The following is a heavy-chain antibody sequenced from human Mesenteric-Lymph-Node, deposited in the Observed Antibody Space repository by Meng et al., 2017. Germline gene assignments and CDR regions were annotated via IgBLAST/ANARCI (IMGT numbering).Heavy chain of an antibody. CDR2: IKSKTDDGTT. D-gene: IGHD4-23*01. CDR1: QFTFSSHW. V-gene: IGHV3-15*01. CDR3: AKDKTVVTPWYFDY. Sequence: GGSLRLSCAGSQFTFSSHWMSWVRQAPGKGLEWVGHIKSKTDDGTTDYAAPVKGRFIISRDDSKNTVYMEMNSLRAEDTAVYYCAKDKTVVTPWYFDYWGQGTLVTVSS. J-gene: IGHJ4*02.